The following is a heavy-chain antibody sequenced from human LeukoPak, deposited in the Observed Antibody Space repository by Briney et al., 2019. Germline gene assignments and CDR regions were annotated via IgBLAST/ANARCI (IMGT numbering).Heavy chain of an antibody. D-gene: IGHD4-17*01. J-gene: IGHJ5*02. CDR1: GYSISSGYY. CDR3: ARHDYGPNWFDP. Sequence: SGTLSLTCAVSGYSISSGYYWGWIRQPPGKGVEWIGSIYHSGSTYYNPSLKSRVTISVDTSKDQFSLNLSSVTAADTAVYYCARHDYGPNWFDPRGPGTLVTVSS. V-gene: IGHV4-38-2*01. CDR2: IYHSGST.